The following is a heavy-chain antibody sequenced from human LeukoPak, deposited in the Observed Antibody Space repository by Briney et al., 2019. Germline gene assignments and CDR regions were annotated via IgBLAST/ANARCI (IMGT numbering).Heavy chain of an antibody. CDR3: ARCSYDFWSGPLYYFDY. V-gene: IGHV4-59*01. CDR2: IYYSGST. D-gene: IGHD3-3*01. CDR1: GGSISSYY. Sequence: SETLSLTCTVSGGSISSYYWSWIRQPPGKGLEWIGYIYYSGSTNYNPSLKSRVTISVDTSKNQFSLKLSSVTAADTAVYYCARCSYDFWSGPLYYFDYWGQGTLVTVSS. J-gene: IGHJ4*02.